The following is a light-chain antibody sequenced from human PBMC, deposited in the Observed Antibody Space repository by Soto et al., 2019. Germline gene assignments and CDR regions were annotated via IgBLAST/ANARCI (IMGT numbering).Light chain of an antibody. V-gene: IGKV1-33*01. J-gene: IGKJ5*01. CDR2: DAS. CDR3: QKYDDLPIT. Sequence: DIQMTQSPSSLSASVGDSVTITCQASQDIDKFLNWYQQKPGKPPKLLIDDASNLATGVPSRFIGRRSGPDFTFTSSSLQPEDVATYYCQKYDDLPITFGQGTRLQIK. CDR1: QDIDKF.